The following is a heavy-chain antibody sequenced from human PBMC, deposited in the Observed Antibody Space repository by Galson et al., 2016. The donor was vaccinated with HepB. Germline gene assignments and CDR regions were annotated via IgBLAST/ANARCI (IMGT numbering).Heavy chain of an antibody. Sequence: SLRLSCAASGFTFSTYATSWVRQAPGKGLEWVSDISGSGGSTYYVDSVKGRFTISRDNSKNTLYLQMNSLRAEDTAIYYCAKDPTFRRDGFPGPNFSWGPGALVPVSS. CDR3: AKDPTFRRDGFPGPNFS. V-gene: IGHV3-23*01. J-gene: IGHJ5*02. CDR2: ISGSGGST. CDR1: GFTFSTYA. D-gene: IGHD5-24*01.